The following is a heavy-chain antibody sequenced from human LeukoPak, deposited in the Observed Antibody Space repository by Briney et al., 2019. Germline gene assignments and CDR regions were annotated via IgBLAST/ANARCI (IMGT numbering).Heavy chain of an antibody. V-gene: IGHV1-69*13. D-gene: IGHD2-21*02. CDR2: IIPIFGTA. Sequence: VASVRVSCKASGFTFNSYGISWVRQAPGQGLEWMGGIIPIFGTANYAQKFQGRVTITADESTSTAYMELSSLRSEDTAVYYCAASCGGDCYGAFDIWGQGTMVTVSS. CDR3: AASCGGDCYGAFDI. J-gene: IGHJ3*02. CDR1: GFTFNSYG.